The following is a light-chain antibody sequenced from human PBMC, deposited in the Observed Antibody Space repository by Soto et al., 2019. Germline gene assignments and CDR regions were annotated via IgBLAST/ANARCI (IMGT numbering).Light chain of an antibody. J-gene: IGLJ7*01. Sequence: QAVVTQEPSLTVSPGGTVTLTCGSSTGAVTSGHYPYWFQQKPGQAPRALIYDTSNTHSWTPARFSGSLLGGKAALTLSGAQPEDEAGYFCLLSHSGARMFGGGTQLTVL. CDR1: TGAVTSGHY. CDR3: LLSHSGARM. CDR2: DTS. V-gene: IGLV7-46*01.